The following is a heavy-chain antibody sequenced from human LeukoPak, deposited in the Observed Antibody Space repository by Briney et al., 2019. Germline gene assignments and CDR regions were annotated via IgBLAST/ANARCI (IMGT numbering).Heavy chain of an antibody. CDR2: IYPGDSDT. Sequence: WMGIIYPGDSDTRYSPSFQGQVTISADKSISTAYLQWSSLKASDTAMYYCARSETTGGMDVWGQGTTVTVSS. V-gene: IGHV5-51*01. CDR3: ARSETTGGMDV. D-gene: IGHD4-17*01. J-gene: IGHJ6*02.